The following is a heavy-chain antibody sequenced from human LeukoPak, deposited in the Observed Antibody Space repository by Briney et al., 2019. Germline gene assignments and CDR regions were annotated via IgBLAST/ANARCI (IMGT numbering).Heavy chain of an antibody. D-gene: IGHD6-19*01. CDR2: IYNSENT. V-gene: IGHV4-4*09. CDR3: ARSHSGPSGWYVLWYFDL. J-gene: IGHJ2*01. CDR1: GGSVSSYY. Sequence: PSETLSLTCTVSGGSVSSYYWSWIRQPPGKGLEWIGYIYNSENTKYNSSLESRVTISVDTSKNQFFLKLSSVTAADTAVYYCARSHSGPSGWYVLWYFDLWGRGTLVTVSS.